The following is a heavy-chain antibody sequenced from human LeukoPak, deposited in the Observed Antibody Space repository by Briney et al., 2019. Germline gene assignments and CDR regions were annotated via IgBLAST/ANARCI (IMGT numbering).Heavy chain of an antibody. V-gene: IGHV1-58*02. CDR1: GFTFTTSA. D-gene: IGHD3-22*01. CDR2: IVVGSGNT. J-gene: IGHJ4*02. Sequence: SVKVSCKASGFTFTTSAMQWVRQARGQRLEWIGWIVVGSGNTNYAQKFQERVTITRDMSTSTAYMELSSLRSEDTAVYYCAAVSGSSGYYAPFDYWGQGTLVTVSS. CDR3: AAVSGSSGYYAPFDY.